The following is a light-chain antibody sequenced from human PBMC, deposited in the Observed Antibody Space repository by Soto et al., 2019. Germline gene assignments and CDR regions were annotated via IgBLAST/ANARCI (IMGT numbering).Light chain of an antibody. Sequence: QSALTQPASVSGSPGQSITISCTGTSSDVGSYNLVSWYQQHPGKAPKLMIYEGSKRPSGVSNRFSGSKSGNTASLTISGLQADDEADYYCCSYAGSSTFHVVFGGGTKFTVL. V-gene: IGLV2-23*03. CDR1: SSDVGSYNL. J-gene: IGLJ2*01. CDR2: EGS. CDR3: CSYAGSSTFHVV.